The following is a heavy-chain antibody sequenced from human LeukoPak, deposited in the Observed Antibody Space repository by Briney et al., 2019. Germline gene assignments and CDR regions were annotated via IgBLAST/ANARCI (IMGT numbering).Heavy chain of an antibody. V-gene: IGHV4-39*01. CDR2: FYYNCST. J-gene: IGHJ4*02. CDR3: ARPGGYYSYIDY. CDR1: GGSVSSSTHY. Sequence: SETLSLTCTVAGGSVSSSTHYWSWIRQPPGKGLEWIGRFYYNCSTYYNPSLKSRVTISVDTSKNQFSLQLSSLTAADTAVYYCARPGGYYSYIDYWGQGMLVTVSS. D-gene: IGHD3-22*01.